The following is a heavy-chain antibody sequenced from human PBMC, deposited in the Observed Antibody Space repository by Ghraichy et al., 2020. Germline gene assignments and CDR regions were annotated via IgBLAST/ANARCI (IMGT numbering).Heavy chain of an antibody. V-gene: IGHV3-43*01. CDR3: AKGMAVAGTDDY. CDR2: ISWDGGST. J-gene: IGHJ4*02. Sequence: GGSLRLSCAASGFTFDDYTMHWVRQAPGKGLEWVSLISWDGGSTYYADSVKGRFTISRDNSKNSLYLQMNSLRTEDTALYYCAKGMAVAGTDDYWGQGTLVTVFS. D-gene: IGHD6-19*01. CDR1: GFTFDDYT.